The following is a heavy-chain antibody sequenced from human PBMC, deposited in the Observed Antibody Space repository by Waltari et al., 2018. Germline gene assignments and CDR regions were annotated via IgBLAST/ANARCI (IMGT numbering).Heavy chain of an antibody. V-gene: IGHV4-34*01. J-gene: IGHJ4*02. Sequence: QVQLQQWGAGLLKPSETLSLTCAVYGGSFSGYYWSWIRQPPGKGLEWIGESNHSGSTNYNPSLKSRVTISVDTSKNQVSLKLSSVTAADTAVYYCAGGGAREYYFDYWGQGTLVTVSS. CDR3: AGGGAREYYFDY. CDR2: SNHSGST. CDR1: GGSFSGYY. D-gene: IGHD1-26*01.